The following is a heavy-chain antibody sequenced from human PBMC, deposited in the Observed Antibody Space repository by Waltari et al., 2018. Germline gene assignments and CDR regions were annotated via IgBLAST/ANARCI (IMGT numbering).Heavy chain of an antibody. CDR2: IYYSGST. Sequence: QLQLQESGPGLVKPSATLSLTCTVSGASIRSNSYYWGWIRQPPGKGLDGMGRIYYSGSTYDKPSLKSRVTISVHTSDRQFSLTLSSVTAADTAVYYCARHDLYKSRKFDPWGQGTLVTVSS. CDR1: GASIRSNSYY. J-gene: IGHJ5*02. D-gene: IGHD1-20*01. V-gene: IGHV4-39*01. CDR3: ARHDLYKSRKFDP.